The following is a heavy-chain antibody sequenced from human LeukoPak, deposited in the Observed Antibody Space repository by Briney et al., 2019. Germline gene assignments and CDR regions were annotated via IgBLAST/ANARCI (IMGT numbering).Heavy chain of an antibody. D-gene: IGHD6-13*01. J-gene: IGHJ5*02. Sequence: GGSLRLSCAASGFTFSSYAMSWVRQAPGKGLEWVSAISGSGGSTYYADSVKGRFTTSRDNSKNTLYLQMNSLRAEDTAVYYCARIAAAGTFGWFDPWGQGTLVTVSS. CDR1: GFTFSSYA. V-gene: IGHV3-23*01. CDR3: ARIAAAGTFGWFDP. CDR2: ISGSGGST.